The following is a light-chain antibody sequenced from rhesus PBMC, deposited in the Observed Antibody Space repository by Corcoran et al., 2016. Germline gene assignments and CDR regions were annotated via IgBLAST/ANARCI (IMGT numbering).Light chain of an antibody. CDR2: KAS. CDR1: QSISSW. V-gene: IGKV1-22*01. CDR3: QQYSSSPFT. J-gene: IGKJ3*01. Sequence: DIQMTQSPSSLSASVGDTVTITCRASQSISSWLAWYQQKPGKAPNLLIYKASPLQSGVPSRFSGSGSGTDCTLTISSLKSEDFATYYCQQYSSSPFTFGPGTKLDIK.